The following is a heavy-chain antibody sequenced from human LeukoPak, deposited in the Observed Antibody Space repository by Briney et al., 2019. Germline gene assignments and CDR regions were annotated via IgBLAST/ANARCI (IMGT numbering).Heavy chain of an antibody. Sequence: PSETLSLTCAVSGGSISSGGYSWSWIRQPPGKGLEWIGYIYHSGSTYYNPSLKSRATISVDRSKNRFSLKLSSVTAADTAVYYCARGEMDTAMVTLGFDYWGQGTLVTVSS. D-gene: IGHD5-18*01. CDR1: GGSISSGGYS. CDR2: IYHSGST. V-gene: IGHV4-30-2*01. J-gene: IGHJ4*02. CDR3: ARGEMDTAMVTLGFDY.